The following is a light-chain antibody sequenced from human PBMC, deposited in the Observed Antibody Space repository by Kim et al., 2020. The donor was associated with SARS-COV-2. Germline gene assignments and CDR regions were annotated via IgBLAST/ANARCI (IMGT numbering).Light chain of an antibody. CDR3: QQRRKWPPLT. CDR2: DAS. CDR1: QSVDNY. V-gene: IGKV3-11*01. Sequence: EIVLTQSPATLSLSPAERATLSCRASQSVDNYLVWYQHKPGQGPRLLIYDASHRATGVPARFSGSGSGADFTLTISSLEPEDFAVYYCQQRRKWPPLTFGGGTRVEI. J-gene: IGKJ4*01.